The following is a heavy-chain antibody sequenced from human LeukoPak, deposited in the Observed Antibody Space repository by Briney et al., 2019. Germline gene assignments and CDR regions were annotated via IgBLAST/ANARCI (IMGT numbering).Heavy chain of an antibody. Sequence: PSETLSLTCTVSGYSISSGYYWGWIRQPPGQGLEWIGSIYHSGSTYYNPSLKSRVTISVDPSKNQFSLKLSSVTAADTAVYYCATSGWYLLPGVYWGQGTLVTVSS. CDR3: ATSGWYLLPGVY. V-gene: IGHV4-38-2*02. CDR1: GYSISSGYY. J-gene: IGHJ4*02. D-gene: IGHD6-19*01. CDR2: IYHSGST.